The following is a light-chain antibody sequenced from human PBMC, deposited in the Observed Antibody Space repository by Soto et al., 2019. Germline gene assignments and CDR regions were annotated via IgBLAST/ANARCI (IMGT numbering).Light chain of an antibody. Sequence: EIGLTQSPGTLSLSPGERATLSCRASQSVTSNYLAWYQQKPGQAPRLLIYGASTRAAGVPDRFSGSASGTDFTITITRLEPEDFAVYYCQQYGRSPLLYTFGQGTKLGVK. CDR3: QQYGRSPLLYT. V-gene: IGKV3-20*01. J-gene: IGKJ2*01. CDR1: QSVTSNY. CDR2: GAS.